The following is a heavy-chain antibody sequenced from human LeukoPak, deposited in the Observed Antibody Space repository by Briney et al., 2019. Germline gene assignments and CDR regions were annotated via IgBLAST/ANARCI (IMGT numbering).Heavy chain of an antibody. CDR2: INPKSGGT. CDR1: GGTFSSYA. Sequence: ASVKVSCKASGGTFSSYAISWVRQAPGQGLEWMGWINPKSGGTNYTQNFQGRVTMTRDTSISTAYMELSRLRSDDTAVYYCASLYYYDKGGVDYWGQGTLVTVSS. V-gene: IGHV1-2*02. D-gene: IGHD3-22*01. J-gene: IGHJ4*02. CDR3: ASLYYYDKGGVDY.